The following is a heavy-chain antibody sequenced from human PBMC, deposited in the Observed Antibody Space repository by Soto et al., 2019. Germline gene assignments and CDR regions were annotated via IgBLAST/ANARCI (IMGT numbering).Heavy chain of an antibody. D-gene: IGHD5-12*01. Sequence: PGGSLRLSCAAPGFTFSGYGVTWVRQAPGKGLEWVSSITSSAGSTYYADPVKGRFTVSRDNSKNTLYLQMNSLRAEDTAVYYCAKGFVEMATIDDWGQGTLVTVSS. V-gene: IGHV3-23*01. CDR1: GFTFSGYG. CDR2: ITSSAGST. J-gene: IGHJ4*02. CDR3: AKGFVEMATIDD.